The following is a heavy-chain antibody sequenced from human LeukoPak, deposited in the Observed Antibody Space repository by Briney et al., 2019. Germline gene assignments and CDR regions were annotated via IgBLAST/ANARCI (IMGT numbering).Heavy chain of an antibody. CDR1: GFTFSGSD. D-gene: IGHD3-22*01. Sequence: GGSLRLSCAASGFTFSGSDMNWVRQAPGKGLEWVSYISSSSSTIYYADSVKGRFTISRDNAKNSLYLQMNSLRAEDTAVYYCARSITMIVVVPFDYWGQGTLVTVSS. CDR2: ISSSSSTI. V-gene: IGHV3-48*01. CDR3: ARSITMIVVVPFDY. J-gene: IGHJ4*02.